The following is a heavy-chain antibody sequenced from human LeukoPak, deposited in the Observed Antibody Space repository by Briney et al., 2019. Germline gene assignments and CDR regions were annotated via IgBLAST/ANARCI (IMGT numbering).Heavy chain of an antibody. J-gene: IGHJ4*02. V-gene: IGHV1-69*05. CDR2: IIPIFGTA. D-gene: IGHD3-3*01. CDR3: ARSPQYYDFWSGYYRVFDY. CDR1: GGTSSSYA. Sequence: ASVKVSCKASGGTSSSYAISWVRQAPGQGLEWMGGIIPIFGTANYAQKFQGRVTITTDESTSTAYMELSSLRSEDTAVYYCARSPQYYDFWSGYYRVFDYWGQGTLVTVSS.